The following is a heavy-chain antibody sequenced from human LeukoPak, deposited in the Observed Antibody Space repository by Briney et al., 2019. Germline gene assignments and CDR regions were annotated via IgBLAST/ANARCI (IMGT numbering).Heavy chain of an antibody. J-gene: IGHJ4*02. CDR2: ISSNGDTT. Sequence: QPGGSLRLSCSASGFTFNTYTMHWVRQAPGKGLEYVSAISSNGDTTYYADSVRDRFTISRDNSKNTLYLQLSSLRTGDTAVYYCVKGQIDYWGQGTLATVSS. CDR3: VKGQIDY. CDR1: GFTFNTYT. V-gene: IGHV3-64D*09.